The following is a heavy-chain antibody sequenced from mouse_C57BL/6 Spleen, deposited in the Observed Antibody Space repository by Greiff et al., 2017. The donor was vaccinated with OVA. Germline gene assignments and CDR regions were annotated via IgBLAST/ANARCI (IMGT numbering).Heavy chain of an antibody. J-gene: IGHJ2*01. Sequence: VQLQESGAELARPGASVKLSCKASGYTFTSYGISWVKQRTGQGLEWIGEIYPRSGNTYYNEKFKGKATLTADKSSSTAYMGLRSLTSEDSAVYFWARCYDVYPYLDYWGQGTTLTVSS. D-gene: IGHD2-3*01. V-gene: IGHV1-81*01. CDR2: IYPRSGNT. CDR3: ARCYDVYPYLDY. CDR1: GYTFTSYG.